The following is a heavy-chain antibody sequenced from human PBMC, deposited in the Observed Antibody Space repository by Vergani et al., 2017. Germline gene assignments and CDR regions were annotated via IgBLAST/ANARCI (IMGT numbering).Heavy chain of an antibody. CDR1: GFTLSNYD. Sequence: QVNLVGSGGGVVQPGGSLRLSCATSGFTLSNYDMQWIRQGPGKGLEFVAFIQFDGSNQYYADSVKGRFTLSRDFSKNTLYLQMNSLRTDDTATYYCAKHFRGWGIDYWGQGTQVIVSS. D-gene: IGHD3-16*01. CDR2: IQFDGSNQ. V-gene: IGHV3-30*02. CDR3: AKHFRGWGIDY. J-gene: IGHJ4*02.